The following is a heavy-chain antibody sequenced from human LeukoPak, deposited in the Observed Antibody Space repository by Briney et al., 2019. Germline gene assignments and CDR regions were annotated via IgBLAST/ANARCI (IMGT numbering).Heavy chain of an antibody. CDR1: GFTFSSYW. J-gene: IGHJ3*02. D-gene: IGHD6-6*01. Sequence: GGSLRLSCAASGFTFSSYWMHWVRQAPGKGLVWVSRISTDGSSTNSADSVKGRLTISRDNAKNTLYLQMNSLRAEDKAVYYCVREYSSSSGRAFDMWGQGTMVTVSP. CDR3: VREYSSSSGRAFDM. V-gene: IGHV3-74*01. CDR2: ISTDGSST.